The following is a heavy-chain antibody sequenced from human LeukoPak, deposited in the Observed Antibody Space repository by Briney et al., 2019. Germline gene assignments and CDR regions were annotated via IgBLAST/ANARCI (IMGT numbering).Heavy chain of an antibody. J-gene: IGHJ6*03. D-gene: IGHD3-10*01. V-gene: IGHV4-34*01. CDR1: GGSFSGYY. CDR3: ARRRGNYGSGSYTRKQNYYYMDV. Sequence: SETLSLTCAVYGGSFSGYYWSWIRQPPGKGLEWIGEINHSGSTNYNPSLKSRVTISVDTPKNQFSLKLSSVTAADTAVYYCARRRGNYGSGSYTRKQNYYYMDVWGKGTTVTISS. CDR2: INHSGST.